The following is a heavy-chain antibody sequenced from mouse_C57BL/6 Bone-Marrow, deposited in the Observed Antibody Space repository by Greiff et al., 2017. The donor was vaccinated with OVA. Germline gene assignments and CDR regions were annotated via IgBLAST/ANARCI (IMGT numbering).Heavy chain of an antibody. CDR1: GYTFSSYG. V-gene: IGHV5-6*01. CDR3: ASVSRICGYFDY. CDR2: ISSGGSYT. Sequence: EVQLQESGGDLVKPGGSLKLSCAASGYTFSSYGMSWVRQTPDKRLEWVATISSGGSYTYYPDSVKGRSTFSRDNAKNTLYLQMSSLKSEDTAVDYCASVSRICGYFDYGGRGTTLTVSS. J-gene: IGHJ2*01.